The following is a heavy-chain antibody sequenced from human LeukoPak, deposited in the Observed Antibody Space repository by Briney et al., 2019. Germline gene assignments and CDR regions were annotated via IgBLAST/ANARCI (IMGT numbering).Heavy chain of an antibody. Sequence: GGSLRLSCAASRFTFSSYAMSWVRQAPGKGLEWVSAISGSGGSTYYADSVKGRFTISRDNSKNTLYLQMNSLRAEDTAVYYCAGGYSYGREDYWGQGTLVTVSS. J-gene: IGHJ4*02. D-gene: IGHD5-18*01. CDR1: RFTFSSYA. V-gene: IGHV3-23*01. CDR3: AGGYSYGREDY. CDR2: ISGSGGST.